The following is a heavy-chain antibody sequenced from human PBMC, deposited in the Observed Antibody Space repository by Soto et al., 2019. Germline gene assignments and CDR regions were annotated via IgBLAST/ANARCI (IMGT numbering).Heavy chain of an antibody. Sequence: QVQLVQSGAEVKKPGASVKVSCKASGYTFTSYAISWVRQAPGQGLEWMGWISDYNGNTNYAQKLQGRVTMTTDTSTSTAYMELRSLRSDDTAVYYCARFPIHIGAYGWYFDLWGRGTLVTVSS. D-gene: IGHD1-26*01. CDR2: ISDYNGNT. V-gene: IGHV1-18*01. J-gene: IGHJ2*01. CDR1: GYTFTSYA. CDR3: ARFPIHIGAYGWYFDL.